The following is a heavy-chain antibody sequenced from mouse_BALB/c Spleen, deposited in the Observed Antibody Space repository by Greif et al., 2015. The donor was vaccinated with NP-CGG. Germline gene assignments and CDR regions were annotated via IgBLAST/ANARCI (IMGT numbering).Heavy chain of an antibody. J-gene: IGHJ3*01. CDR2: IYPGNVNT. V-gene: IGHV1S56*01. Sequence: QVQLKESGPELVKPGASVRISCKASGYTFTSYYIHWVEQRPGQGLEWIGWIYPGNVNTNYNEKFKGKATLTADKSSSTAYMQLSSLTSEDSAVYFCARDSEGFAYWGQGTLVTVSA. CDR1: GYTFTSYY. CDR3: ARDSEGFAY.